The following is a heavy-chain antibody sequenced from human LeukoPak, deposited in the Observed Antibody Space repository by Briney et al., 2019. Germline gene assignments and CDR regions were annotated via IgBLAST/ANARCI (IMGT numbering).Heavy chain of an antibody. V-gene: IGHV3-30*02. J-gene: IGHJ4*02. CDR3: ARLPGFGESC. CDR2: IRYDGSNK. D-gene: IGHD3-10*01. CDR1: GFTFSSYG. Sequence: GGSLRLSCAASGFTFSSYGMHWVRQAPGKGLEWVAFIRYDGSNKYFADSVKGRFTISRDNSKNTLYLQMNSLRAEDTAVYYCARLPGFGESCRGQGTLVTVSS.